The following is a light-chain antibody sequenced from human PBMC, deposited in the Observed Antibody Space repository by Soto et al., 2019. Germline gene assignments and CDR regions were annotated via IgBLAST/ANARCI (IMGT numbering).Light chain of an antibody. Sequence: QSALTQPASVSGSPGQSITISCTGTSSDVGAYDYVSWYQQHPGKAPKFMIYEVTNRPPGVSHRFSGSKSGNTASLTISGLQADDEADYYCSSYTSTCTYVFGTGTKVTVL. V-gene: IGLV2-14*01. CDR2: EVT. CDR1: SSDVGAYDY. J-gene: IGLJ1*01. CDR3: SSYTSTCTYV.